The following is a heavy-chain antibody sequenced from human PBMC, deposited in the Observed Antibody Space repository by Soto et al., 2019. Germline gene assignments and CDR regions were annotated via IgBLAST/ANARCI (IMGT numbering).Heavy chain of an antibody. D-gene: IGHD4-17*01. CDR2: IYSGAAT. V-gene: IGHV4-39*01. CDR3: AGHAPYGDIPFDL. Sequence: QLQLQESGPRLVKPSETLSLTCTVSGGSISGSISYWGWIRQPPEKGLERIGSIYSGAATSYSPALKTRVNRSEDTTKNQFALNLTSATAAATAVSFCAGHAPYGDIPFDLWGQGALVTVSS. J-gene: IGHJ4*02. CDR1: GGSISGSISY.